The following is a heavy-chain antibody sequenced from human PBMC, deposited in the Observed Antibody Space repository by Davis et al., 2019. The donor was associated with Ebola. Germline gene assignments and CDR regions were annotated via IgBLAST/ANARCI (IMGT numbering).Heavy chain of an antibody. Sequence: ASVKVSCKASGYTFTSYGISWVRQAPGQGLEWMGWISAYNGNTNYAQKLQGRVTMTTDTSTSTAYMELRSLRSEDTAVYYCARELGGVAAQSDGDYWGQGTLVTVSS. D-gene: IGHD6-6*01. V-gene: IGHV1-18*01. J-gene: IGHJ4*02. CDR3: ARELGGVAAQSDGDY. CDR2: ISAYNGNT. CDR1: GYTFTSYG.